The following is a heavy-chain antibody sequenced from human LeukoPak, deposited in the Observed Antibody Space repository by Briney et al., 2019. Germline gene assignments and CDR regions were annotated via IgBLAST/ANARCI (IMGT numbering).Heavy chain of an antibody. CDR3: ARGSEGIVGATTAGFDY. J-gene: IGHJ4*02. V-gene: IGHV3-13*01. CDR1: GFTFSSYD. D-gene: IGHD1-26*01. Sequence: GGSLRLSCAASGFTFSSYDMHWVRQATGKGLEWVSAIGTAGDTYYPGSVRGRFTISRENAKNSLYLQMNSLRAGDTAVYYCARGSEGIVGATTAGFDYWGQGTLVTVSS. CDR2: IGTAGDT.